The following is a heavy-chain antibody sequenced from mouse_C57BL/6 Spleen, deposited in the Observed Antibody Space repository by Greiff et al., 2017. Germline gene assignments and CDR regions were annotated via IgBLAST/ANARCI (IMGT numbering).Heavy chain of an antibody. CDR2: IDPENGDT. J-gene: IGHJ2*01. CDR3: TTSDSSGPYFDY. Sequence: VQLQQSGAELVRPGASVKLSCTASGFNIKDDYMHWVKQRPDQGLEWIGRIDPENGDTEYASKFQGKATITADTSSNTAYLQLSSLTSEDTAVYYCTTSDSSGPYFDYWGQGTTLTVSS. D-gene: IGHD3-2*02. CDR1: GFNIKDDY. V-gene: IGHV14-4*01.